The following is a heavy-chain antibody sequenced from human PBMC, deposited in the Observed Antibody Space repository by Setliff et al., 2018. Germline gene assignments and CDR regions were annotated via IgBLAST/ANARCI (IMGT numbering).Heavy chain of an antibody. CDR3: ARDGYSHAFDI. Sequence: GGSLRLSCAASGFTFSSYWMSWVRQAPGKGLEWVTNINHDGSEKYYVDSVKCRFTISRDNAKKSLYLQVNSLRAEDTAVYYCARDGYSHAFDIWGQGTMVTVSS. CDR1: GFTFSSYW. V-gene: IGHV3-7*01. CDR2: INHDGSEK. D-gene: IGHD2-21*01. J-gene: IGHJ3*02.